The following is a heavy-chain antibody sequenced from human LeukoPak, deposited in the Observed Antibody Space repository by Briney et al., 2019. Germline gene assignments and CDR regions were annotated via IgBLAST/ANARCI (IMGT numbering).Heavy chain of an antibody. D-gene: IGHD4-17*01. Sequence: KSSETLSLTCTVSGGSISSSSYYWGWIRQPPGKGLEWIGSIYYSGSTYYNPSLKSRVTISVDTSKNQFSLKLSSVTAADTAVYYCARVPYGDYLARFDYWGQGTLVTVSS. J-gene: IGHJ4*02. CDR1: GGSISSSSYY. V-gene: IGHV4-39*07. CDR3: ARVPYGDYLARFDY. CDR2: IYYSGST.